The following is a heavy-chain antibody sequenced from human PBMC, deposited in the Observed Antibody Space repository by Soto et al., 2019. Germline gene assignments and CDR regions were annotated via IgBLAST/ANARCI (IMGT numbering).Heavy chain of an antibody. CDR3: AKVGGWEQREGNYYYYYYMDV. CDR1: GFIFDNYA. Sequence: GGSLRLSCAASGFIFDNYAMSWVRQAPGKGLEWVSSISGSGGGTYYADSVKGRFTISRDNSKNTLYVQMNRMRAEDTAVYYCAKVGGWEQREGNYYYYYYMDVWGKGTTVTVSS. J-gene: IGHJ6*03. V-gene: IGHV3-23*01. CDR2: ISGSGGGT. D-gene: IGHD1-26*01.